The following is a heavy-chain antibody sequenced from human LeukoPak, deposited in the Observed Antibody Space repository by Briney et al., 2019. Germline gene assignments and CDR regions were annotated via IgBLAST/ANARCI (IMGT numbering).Heavy chain of an antibody. CDR1: GFTFSSYA. V-gene: IGHV3-23*01. Sequence: GGSLRLSCVASGFTFSSYAMSWVRQAPGKGLEWVSGITGPGDTTHHVDSVKGRFTISRDNSKNTLFLQMNSLSVEDTALYYCTRAYGSSGYFQLPIDYWGQGTLVTVSS. CDR3: TRAYGSSGYFQLPIDY. D-gene: IGHD3-22*01. J-gene: IGHJ4*02. CDR2: ITGPGDTT.